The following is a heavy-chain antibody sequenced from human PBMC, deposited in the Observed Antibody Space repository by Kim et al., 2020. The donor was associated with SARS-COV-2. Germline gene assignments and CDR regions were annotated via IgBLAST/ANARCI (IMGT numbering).Heavy chain of an antibody. V-gene: IGHV3-48*03. CDR3: ARGPRGIPAFDY. CDR1: GFTFSSYE. J-gene: IGHJ4*02. CDR2: ISSSGSTI. D-gene: IGHD6-13*01. Sequence: GGSLRLSCAASGFTFSSYEMNWVRQAPGKGLEWVSYISSSGSTIYYADSVKGRFTISRDNAKNSLYLQMNSLRAEDTAVYYCARGPRGIPAFDYWGQGTLVTVSS.